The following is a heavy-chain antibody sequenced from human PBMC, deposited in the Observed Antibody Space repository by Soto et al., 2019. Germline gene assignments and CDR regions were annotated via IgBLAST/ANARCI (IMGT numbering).Heavy chain of an antibody. Sequence: GGSLRLSCAASGLTFGTYAMNWVRQAAGKGLDWVSSNPGSGGSASYPDSVRGRFRISRDNSKNSVYLQLDTLRPEDSALYYCAKGGSSGWSYFDFWGQCTQVTVS. J-gene: IGHJ4*02. D-gene: IGHD6-19*01. CDR1: GLTFGTYA. CDR3: AKGGSSGWSYFDF. V-gene: IGHV3-23*01. CDR2: NPGSGGSA.